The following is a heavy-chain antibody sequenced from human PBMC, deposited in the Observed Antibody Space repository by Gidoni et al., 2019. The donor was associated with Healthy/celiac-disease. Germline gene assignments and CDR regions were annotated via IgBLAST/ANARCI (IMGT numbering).Heavy chain of an antibody. Sequence: QLQLQESGPGLVKPSETLSLTCTVSGGSISSSSYYWGWIRQPPGKGLEWIGSIYYSGSTYYNPSLKSRVTISVDTSKNQFSLKLSSVPAADTAVYYCATVDPSMIVVGTHAFAIWGQGTMVTVSS. D-gene: IGHD3-22*01. J-gene: IGHJ3*02. V-gene: IGHV4-39*07. CDR3: ATVDPSMIVVGTHAFAI. CDR1: GGSISSSSYY. CDR2: IYYSGST.